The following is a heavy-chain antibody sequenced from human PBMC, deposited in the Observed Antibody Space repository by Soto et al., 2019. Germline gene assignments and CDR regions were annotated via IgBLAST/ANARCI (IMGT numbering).Heavy chain of an antibody. J-gene: IGHJ5*02. D-gene: IGHD2-2*02. CDR1: GGTFSSYA. CDR3: ARGGYCSSTSCYTQWFDP. V-gene: IGHV1-69*13. CDR2: IIPIFGTA. Sequence: SVKVSCKASGGTFSSYAISWVRQAPGQGLEWMGGIIPIFGTANYAQKFQGRVTITADESTSTAYMELSSLRSEDTAVYYCARGGYCSSTSCYTQWFDPWGQGTLVTVSS.